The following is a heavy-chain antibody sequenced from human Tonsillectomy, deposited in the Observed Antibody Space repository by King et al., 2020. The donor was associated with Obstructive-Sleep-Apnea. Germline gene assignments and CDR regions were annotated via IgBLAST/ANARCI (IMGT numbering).Heavy chain of an antibody. D-gene: IGHD3/OR15-3a*01. CDR1: GGSISSYY. V-gene: IGHV4-59*08. CDR3: ARLDGLYYFDY. CDR2: IYYSGST. Sequence: VQLQESGPGLLKPSETLSLTCTVSGGSISSYYWSWIRQPPGKGLEWIGYIYYSGSTNYNPSLKSRVTISVDTSKNKFSLKLSSVSAADTALYYCARLDGLYYFDYWGQGTLVTVSS. J-gene: IGHJ4*02.